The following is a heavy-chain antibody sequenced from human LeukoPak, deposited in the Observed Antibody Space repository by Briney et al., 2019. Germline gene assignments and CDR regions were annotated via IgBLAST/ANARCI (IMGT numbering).Heavy chain of an antibody. CDR1: GASISSSTYY. CDR2: IYYSGTT. J-gene: IGHJ5*02. D-gene: IGHD6-19*01. Sequence: SETLSLTCTVSGASISSSTYYWAWIRQPPGKGPVWIASIYYSGTTYYNPSLKSRVTISVDTSKNQFSLKLSSVTAADTAVYYCARHLIAVAGTGRVNWFDPWGQGTLVTVSS. V-gene: IGHV4-39*01. CDR3: ARHLIAVAGTGRVNWFDP.